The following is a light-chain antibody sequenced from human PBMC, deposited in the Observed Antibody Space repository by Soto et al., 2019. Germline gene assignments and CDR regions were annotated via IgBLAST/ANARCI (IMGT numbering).Light chain of an antibody. CDR3: QQYNNWPPLT. CDR1: QSVSNN. Sequence: EIVLTQSPATLSLSPGERATLSCRAIQSVSNNYLAWYQQKPGQAPRLLIYGASNRATGIPDRFSGSGSGTEFTLTISSLQSEDFAVYYCQQYNNWPPLTFGGGTKVDI. CDR2: GAS. V-gene: IGKV3D-15*01. J-gene: IGKJ4*01.